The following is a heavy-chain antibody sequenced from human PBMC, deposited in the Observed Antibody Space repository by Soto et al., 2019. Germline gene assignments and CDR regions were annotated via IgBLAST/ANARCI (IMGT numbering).Heavy chain of an antibody. D-gene: IGHD2-8*01. CDR3: ARLHCTNTLCYLFDY. V-gene: IGHV6-1*01. CDR2: TYYRSKWYH. J-gene: IGHJ4*02. CDR1: GDSVSSNSAT. Sequence: QSQTLSLTCAISGDSVSSNSATWNWIRQSPSRGLEWLGSTYYRSKWYHDYAVSVKSRITINPDTSKNQFSLQLNSVTPEDTAVYYCARLHCTNTLCYLFDYWGQGTLVTVSS.